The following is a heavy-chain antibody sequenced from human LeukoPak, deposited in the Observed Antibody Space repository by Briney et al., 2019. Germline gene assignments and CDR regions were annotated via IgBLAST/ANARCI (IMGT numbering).Heavy chain of an antibody. CDR2: IFYSGST. V-gene: IGHV4-39*07. D-gene: IGHD3-10*01. Sequence: SXTLSXXCTVSGGSISTSNYYWGWVRQPPGRGLEWLGNIFYSGSTYYSPSRKGRVTISLKTCRNQFSLKKKYVTSAGEGGNLXANSNGYGLVDIWGQGTMVTVSS. CDR3: ANSNGYGLVDI. CDR1: GGSISTSNYY. J-gene: IGHJ3*02.